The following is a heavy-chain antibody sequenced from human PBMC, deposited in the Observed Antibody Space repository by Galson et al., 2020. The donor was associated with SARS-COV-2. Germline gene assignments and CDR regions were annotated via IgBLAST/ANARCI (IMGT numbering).Heavy chain of an antibody. V-gene: IGHV3-74*01. CDR1: GFTFSSYW. CDR2: INSDGSST. Sequence: GGSLRLSCAASGFTFSSYWMHWLRHPPGKGLVWVSRINSDGSSTSYANSVKGRLTISRDNATNTLYLQMNSLRAEDTAVYYCARSPYYDFWSGYYDCGMDVWGQGTTVTVSS. J-gene: IGHJ6*02. CDR3: ARSPYYDFWSGYYDCGMDV. D-gene: IGHD3-3*01.